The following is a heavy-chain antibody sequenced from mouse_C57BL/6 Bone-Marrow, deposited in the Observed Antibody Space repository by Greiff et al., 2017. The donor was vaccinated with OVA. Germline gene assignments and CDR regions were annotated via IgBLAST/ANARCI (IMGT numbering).Heavy chain of an antibody. CDR1: GFTFSSYG. V-gene: IGHV5-6*01. D-gene: IGHD4-1*01. CDR3: ARHPNWDYYFDY. J-gene: IGHJ2*01. Sequence: EVQGVESGGDLVKPGGSLKLSCAASGFTFSSYGMSWVRQTPDKRLEWVATISSGGSYTYYPDSVKGRFTISRDNAKNTLYLQMSSLKSEDTAMYYFARHPNWDYYFDYWGQGTTLTVSS. CDR2: ISSGGSYT.